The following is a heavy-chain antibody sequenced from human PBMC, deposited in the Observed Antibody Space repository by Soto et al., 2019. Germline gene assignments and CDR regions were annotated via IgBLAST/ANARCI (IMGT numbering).Heavy chain of an antibody. CDR3: ASYLWGTYRYFHY. V-gene: IGHV3-23*01. CDR2: ISQNSGSI. Sequence: GTAKICFAGQEVTCDRNAIHWVRQAPGKGLEWISGISQNSGSIYYIESVRGRFTISRDNSKNTLFLQMNTLRVEDTAIYYCASYLWGTYRYFHYWGQGT. D-gene: IGHD3-16*01. J-gene: IGHJ4*02. CDR1: EVTCDRNA.